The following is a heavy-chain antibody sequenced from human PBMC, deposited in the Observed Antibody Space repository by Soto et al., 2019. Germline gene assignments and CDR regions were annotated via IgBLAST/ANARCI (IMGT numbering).Heavy chain of an antibody. D-gene: IGHD5-18*01. CDR3: ASGVDSYVLGWWYFDY. Sequence: EVQLVQSGAEVKKPGESLRISCKGSGYSFTSYWISWVRQMPGKGLEWMGRIDPSDSYTNYSPSFQGHVTISADKSISTGYLQWSSLKASATARYYCASGVDSYVLGWWYFDYWGQGTLVTVSS. CDR2: IDPSDSYT. J-gene: IGHJ4*02. CDR1: GYSFTSYW. V-gene: IGHV5-10-1*01.